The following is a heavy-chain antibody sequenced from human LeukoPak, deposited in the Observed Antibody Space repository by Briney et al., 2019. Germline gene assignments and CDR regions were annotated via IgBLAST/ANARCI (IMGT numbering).Heavy chain of an antibody. CDR3: PRESYCSGGSCYSSYDY. CDR1: GGSIRSYY. V-gene: IGHV4-4*07. CDR2: IYTSGST. Sequence: SETLSLTCTVSGGSIRSYYWSWIRQPAGKGLEWIGRIYTSGSTNYNPSLKSRVTISVDKSKNQFSLKLSSVTAADTAVYYCPRESYCSGGSCYSSYDYWGQGTLVTVSS. J-gene: IGHJ4*02. D-gene: IGHD2-15*01.